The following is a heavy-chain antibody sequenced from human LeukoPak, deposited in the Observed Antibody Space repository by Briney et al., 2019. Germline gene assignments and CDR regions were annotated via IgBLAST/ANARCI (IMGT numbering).Heavy chain of an antibody. D-gene: IGHD6-13*01. V-gene: IGHV4-39*01. CDR1: GGSISSSSYY. CDR3: ARQSADWFDP. J-gene: IGHJ5*02. CDR2: IYYSGST. Sequence: SETLSLTCTVSGGSISSSSYYWGWIRQPPGKGLEWIGSIYYSGSTYYNPSLKSRVTISVDTSKNQFSLKLSSVTAADTAVYYCARQSADWFDPWGQGTLVTVSS.